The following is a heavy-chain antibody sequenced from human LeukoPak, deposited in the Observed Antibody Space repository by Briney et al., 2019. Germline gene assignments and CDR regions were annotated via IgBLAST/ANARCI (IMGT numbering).Heavy chain of an antibody. CDR1: GFTFSSYW. Sequence: GGSLRLSCAASGFTFSSYWMSWVRQAPGKGLEWVANIKQDGSEKYYVDSVKGRFTISRDNAKNSLYLQMNSLRAEDTAVYYCARAYEDFDWLGSHHWFDPWGQGTLVTVSS. CDR2: IKQDGSEK. J-gene: IGHJ5*02. V-gene: IGHV3-7*01. CDR3: ARAYEDFDWLGSHHWFDP. D-gene: IGHD3-9*01.